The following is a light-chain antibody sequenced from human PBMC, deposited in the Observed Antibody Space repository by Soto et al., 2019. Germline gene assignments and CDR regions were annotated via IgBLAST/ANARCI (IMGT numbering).Light chain of an antibody. CDR3: QQYGSSPTWT. V-gene: IGKV3-20*01. Sequence: EIVLTQSPGTLSLSPGERATLSCRASQSVSSSYLAWYQQKPGQAPRLLIFGASTRATGTPDRFSGSGSGTVFTLTINRLEPQDFAVYYCQQYGSSPTWTFGQGTKVDIK. CDR2: GAS. J-gene: IGKJ1*01. CDR1: QSVSSSY.